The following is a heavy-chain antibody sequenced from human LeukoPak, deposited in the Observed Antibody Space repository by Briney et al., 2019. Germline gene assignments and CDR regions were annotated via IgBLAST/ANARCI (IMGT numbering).Heavy chain of an antibody. CDR1: GFTFGDHA. D-gene: IGHD5-18*01. CDR2: IRSKTYGGTT. V-gene: IGHV3-49*04. CDR3: TRGPIQLWLYHGMDV. Sequence: GRSLRLSCTVSGFTFGDHAMSWVRQAPGKGLEWVGFIRSKTYGGTTEYAASVKGRFIISRDDSSSIAYLQMNSLKTEDTAVYYCTRGPIQLWLYHGMDVWGQGTTVTVSS. J-gene: IGHJ6*02.